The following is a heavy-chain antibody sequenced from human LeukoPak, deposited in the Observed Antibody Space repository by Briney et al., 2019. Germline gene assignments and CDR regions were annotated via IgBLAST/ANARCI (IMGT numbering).Heavy chain of an antibody. D-gene: IGHD6-19*01. J-gene: IGHJ4*02. CDR1: GDSISSYY. Sequence: SETLSLTCTVSGDSISSYYWSWIRQPPGKGLEWIGYIYYSENTNYNPSLKSRVTISIDTSKNQSSLRLSSVTAADTAVYYCARLSIRDWYRFDYWGQGTLVTVSS. V-gene: IGHV4-59*08. CDR2: IYYSENT. CDR3: ARLSIRDWYRFDY.